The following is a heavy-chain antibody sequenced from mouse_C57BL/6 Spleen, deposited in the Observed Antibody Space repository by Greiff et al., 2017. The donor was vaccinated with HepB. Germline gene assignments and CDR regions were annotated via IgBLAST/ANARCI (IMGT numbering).Heavy chain of an antibody. CDR3: ARRGSSYETWFAY. Sequence: VQLVESGAELVRPGTSVKVSCKASGYAFTNYLIEWVKQRPGQGLEWIGVINPGSGGTNYNEKFKGKATLTADKSSSTAYMQLSSLTSEDSAVYFCARRGSSYETWFAYWGQGTLVTVSA. D-gene: IGHD1-1*01. CDR2: INPGSGGT. CDR1: GYAFTNYL. J-gene: IGHJ3*01. V-gene: IGHV1-54*01.